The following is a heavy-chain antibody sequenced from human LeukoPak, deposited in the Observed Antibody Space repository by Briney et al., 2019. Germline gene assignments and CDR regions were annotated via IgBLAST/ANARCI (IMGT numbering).Heavy chain of an antibody. CDR2: IYYSGST. Sequence: SETLSLTCTVSGGSISSSSYYWGWIRQPPGKGLEWIGSIYYSGSTYYNPSLKSRVTISVDTSKNQFSLKLSSVTAADTAVYYCARHRDTAMAPFDYWGQGTLVTVSS. J-gene: IGHJ4*02. CDR1: GGSISSSSYY. D-gene: IGHD5-18*01. CDR3: ARHRDTAMAPFDY. V-gene: IGHV4-39*01.